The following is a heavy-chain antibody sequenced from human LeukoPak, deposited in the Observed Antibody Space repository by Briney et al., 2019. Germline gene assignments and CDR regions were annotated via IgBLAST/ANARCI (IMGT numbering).Heavy chain of an antibody. V-gene: IGHV3-9*01. J-gene: IGHJ4*02. CDR2: ISWNSGSI. CDR1: GFTFDDYA. CDR3: AKSYYCDSSGYYDY. D-gene: IGHD3-22*01. Sequence: GGSLRLSCAASGFTFDDYAMHWVRQAPGKGLEWVSGISWNSGSIGYADSVKGRFTISRDNAKNSLYLQMNSLRAEDTALYYCAKSYYCDSSGYYDYWGQGTLVTVSS.